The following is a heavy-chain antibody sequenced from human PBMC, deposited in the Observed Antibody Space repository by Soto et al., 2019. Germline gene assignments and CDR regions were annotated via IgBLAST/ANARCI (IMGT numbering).Heavy chain of an antibody. CDR1: GGSVSSGSYY. CDR3: ARDMPALLFDY. Sequence: SETLSLTCTVSGGSVSSGSYYWSWIRQPPGKGLEWIGYIYYSGSTNYNPSLKSRVTISVDTSKNQFSLKLSSVTAADTAVYYCARDMPALLFDYWGQGTLVTVSS. CDR2: IYYSGST. D-gene: IGHD2-2*01. J-gene: IGHJ4*02. V-gene: IGHV4-61*01.